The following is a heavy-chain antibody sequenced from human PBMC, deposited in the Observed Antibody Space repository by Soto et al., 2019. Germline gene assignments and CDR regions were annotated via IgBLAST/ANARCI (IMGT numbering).Heavy chain of an antibody. D-gene: IGHD3-10*01. Sequence: EVQLVESGGGLVQPGGSLRLSCTASGFAVRHNYMTWVRQAPGKGLEWVSLIYSGGDTAYADSVKGRFTISRHTSQNTLYLQMTSLRAEDTAVYYCARKTDSIPSGGDVWGKGTGVTVSS. J-gene: IGHJ6*04. V-gene: IGHV3-53*04. CDR1: GFAVRHNY. CDR3: ARKTDSIPSGGDV. CDR2: IYSGGDT.